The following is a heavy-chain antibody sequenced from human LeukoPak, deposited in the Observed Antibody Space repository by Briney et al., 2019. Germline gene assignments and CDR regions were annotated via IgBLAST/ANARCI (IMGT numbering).Heavy chain of an antibody. CDR2: ISSGGGST. CDR1: GFTFRSYA. J-gene: IGHJ4*02. D-gene: IGHD6-19*01. CDR3: AKAPIAVPGTGFDY. V-gene: IGHV3-23*01. Sequence: GGSLRLSCGASGFTFRSYAMSWVRQAPGEGLEWVASISSGGGSTYYADSVNGRFTVSRDNFKNTLYLQMNSLRVKDSAVYYCAKAPIAVPGTGFDYWGQGTLVTVSS.